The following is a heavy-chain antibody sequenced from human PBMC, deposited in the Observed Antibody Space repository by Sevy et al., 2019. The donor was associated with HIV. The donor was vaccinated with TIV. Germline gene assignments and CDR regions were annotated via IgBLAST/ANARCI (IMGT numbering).Heavy chain of an antibody. Sequence: GGYLRLSCEASGFTLSSHEMNWVRQVPGEGLEWVSYISSGSSTKFYTDSVKGRFTISRDNAKNSLYLHMDSLRVEDTAVYYCARDPPETGPKYSYFMDVWGKGTTVTVSS. J-gene: IGHJ6*03. V-gene: IGHV3-48*03. CDR1: GFTLSSHE. D-gene: IGHD3-9*01. CDR2: ISSGSSTK. CDR3: ARDPPETGPKYSYFMDV.